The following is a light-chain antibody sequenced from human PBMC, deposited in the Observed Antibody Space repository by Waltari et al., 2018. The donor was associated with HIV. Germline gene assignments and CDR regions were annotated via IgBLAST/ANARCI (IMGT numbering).Light chain of an antibody. CDR1: QSISRY. V-gene: IGKV1-39*01. CDR2: ITS. Sequence: DIQMTKSPSPLSASVGDGLPITCRASQSISRYLNWYQHKPGKAPKLLIHITSSLQRGVPSRFSGSGAGTEFTLTISGLQFEDSATYYCQQSYTSPHTFGQGTNVEI. J-gene: IGKJ2*01. CDR3: QQSYTSPHT.